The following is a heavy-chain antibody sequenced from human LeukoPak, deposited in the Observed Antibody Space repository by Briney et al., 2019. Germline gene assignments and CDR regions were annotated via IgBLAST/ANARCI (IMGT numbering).Heavy chain of an antibody. J-gene: IGHJ4*02. CDR2: VYSGGNT. CDR3: AREPPGGGFDY. CDR1: GFTFSSYV. Sequence: SGGSLRLSCAASGFTFSSYVMTWVRQAPGKGLEWVSVVYSGGNTYYADSVKGRFTISRDNSKNTLYLQMNSLRAEDTAVYYCAREPPGGGFDYWGQGTLVTVSS. V-gene: IGHV3-66*01. D-gene: IGHD3-16*01.